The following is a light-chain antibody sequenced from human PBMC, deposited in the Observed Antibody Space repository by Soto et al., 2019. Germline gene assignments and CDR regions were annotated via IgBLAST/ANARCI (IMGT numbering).Light chain of an antibody. J-gene: IGKJ3*01. Sequence: DIHMTQSPSTQSASLGDRVSITCRASQSNNSWLAWYQQKPGKAPKLLLYDASSLQSGVPSRFSGSESGAEFTLTISGLQPDDFATYYCQQYKNYPFTFGPGTKV. CDR2: DAS. V-gene: IGKV1-5*01. CDR3: QQYKNYPFT. CDR1: QSNNSW.